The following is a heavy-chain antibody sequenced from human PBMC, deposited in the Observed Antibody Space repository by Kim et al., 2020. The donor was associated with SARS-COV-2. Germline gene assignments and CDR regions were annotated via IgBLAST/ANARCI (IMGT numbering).Heavy chain of an antibody. CDR1: GFTFDDYA. CDR3: AKDRAYLGRSYWYFDL. CDR2: ISWNSGSI. D-gene: IGHD1-26*01. V-gene: IGHV3-9*01. Sequence: GGSLRLSCAASGFTFDDYAMHWVRQAPGKGLEWVSGISWNSGSIGYADSVKGRFTISRDNAKNSLYLQMNSLRAEDTALYYCAKDRAYLGRSYWYFDLWGRGTLVTVSS. J-gene: IGHJ2*01.